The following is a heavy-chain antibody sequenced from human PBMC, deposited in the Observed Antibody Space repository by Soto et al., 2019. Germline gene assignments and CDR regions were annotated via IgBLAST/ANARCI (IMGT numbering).Heavy chain of an antibody. D-gene: IGHD1-7*01. J-gene: IGHJ6*02. CDR3: ARDLVWGGTTWYYYYGMDV. Sequence: GGSLRLSCAASGFTFSSYSMNWVRQAPGKGLEWVSSISSSCSYIYYADSVKGRFTISRDNAKNSLYLQMNSLRAEDTAVYYCARDLVWGGTTWYYYYGMDVWGQGTTVTVSS. V-gene: IGHV3-21*01. CDR1: GFTFSSYS. CDR2: ISSSCSYI.